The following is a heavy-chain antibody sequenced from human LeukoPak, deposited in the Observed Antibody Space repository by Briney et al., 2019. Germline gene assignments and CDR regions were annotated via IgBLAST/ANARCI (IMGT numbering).Heavy chain of an antibody. CDR3: ARALQGTYYYYYYYMDV. CDR2: MNPNSGNT. J-gene: IGHJ6*03. D-gene: IGHD1-1*01. V-gene: IGHV1-8*01. CDR1: GYTFTSYD. Sequence: GASVKVSCKASGYTFTSYDINWVRQATGQGLEWMGWMNPNSGNTGYAQKFQGRVTITRNTSISTAYMEVSSLRSDDTAVYYCARALQGTYYYYYYYMDVWGKGTTVTVSS.